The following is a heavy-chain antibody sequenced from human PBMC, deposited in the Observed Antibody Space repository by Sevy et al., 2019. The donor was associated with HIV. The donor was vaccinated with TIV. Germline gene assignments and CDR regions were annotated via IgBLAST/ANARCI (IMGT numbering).Heavy chain of an antibody. CDR1: GFSFSTFG. V-gene: IGHV3-23*01. D-gene: IGHD2-15*01. J-gene: IGHJ4*02. CDR2: ITDTGGAT. Sequence: GGYLRLSCAASGFSFSTFGLSWVRQAPGKGLQWVAGITDTGGATYYADSVQGRFIISRDNAKNTLYLQMNSLRPEDTALYYRAKINLLHGDYRDYWGQGTLVTVSS. CDR3: AKINLLHGDYRDY.